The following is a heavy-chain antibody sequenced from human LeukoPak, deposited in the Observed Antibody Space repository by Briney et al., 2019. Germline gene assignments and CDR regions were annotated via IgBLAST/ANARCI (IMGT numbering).Heavy chain of an antibody. CDR3: ARYYYDSSGYYYFDY. J-gene: IGHJ4*02. CDR1: GYSISSGYY. CDR2: IYYSGST. Sequence: PSETLSLTCTVSGYSISSGYYWGWIRQPPGKGLEWIGSIYYSGSTYYNPSLKSRVTISVDTSKNQFSLKLSSVTAADTAVYYCARYYYDSSGYYYFDYWGQGTLVTVSS. D-gene: IGHD3-22*01. V-gene: IGHV4-38-2*02.